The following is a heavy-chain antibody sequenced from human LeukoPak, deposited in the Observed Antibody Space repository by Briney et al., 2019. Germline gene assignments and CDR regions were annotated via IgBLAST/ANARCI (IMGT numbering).Heavy chain of an antibody. J-gene: IGHJ4*02. CDR2: INHSGST. V-gene: IGHV4-34*01. Sequence: PPETLSLTCAVYGGSFSGYYWSWIRQPPGKGLEWIGEINHSGSTNYNPSLKSRVTISVDTSKNQFSLELSSVTAADTAVYYCARGGGVTTNPNPFDYWGQGTLVTVSS. CDR1: GGSFSGYY. CDR3: ARGGGVTTNPNPFDY. D-gene: IGHD4-17*01.